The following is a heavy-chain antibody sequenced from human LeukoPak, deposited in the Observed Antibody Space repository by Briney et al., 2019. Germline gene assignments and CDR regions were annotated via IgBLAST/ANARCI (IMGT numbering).Heavy chain of an antibody. CDR3: ARGGTYYPCIDF. V-gene: IGHV1-18*01. CDR2: VSAYNGKT. Sequence: ASVKVSCKSSGYTFTTSYINWVRQAPGQGLELMGWVSAYNGKTSYSQKFQGRVTMTTYSSTSTAYLDLTSLRSDDTAVYYCARGGTYYPCIDFWGQGTLVTVSS. J-gene: IGHJ4*02. D-gene: IGHD1-26*01. CDR1: GYTFTTSY.